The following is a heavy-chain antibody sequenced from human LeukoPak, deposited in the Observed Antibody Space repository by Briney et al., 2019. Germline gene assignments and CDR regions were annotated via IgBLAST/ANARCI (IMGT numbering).Heavy chain of an antibody. J-gene: IGHJ4*02. D-gene: IGHD2/OR15-2a*01. CDR1: AFTFSDYY. V-gene: IGHV3-11*01. CDR3: ARAGGPYLTMYYFDY. CDR2: ISSGGSTI. Sequence: GGSLRLSCAAPAFTFSDYYMSWIRQAPGKGLEWVSYISSGGSTIYYADSVKGRFTISRDNAKNSLYLQMNSLRAEDTAVYYCARAGGPYLTMYYFDYWGQGTLVTVSS.